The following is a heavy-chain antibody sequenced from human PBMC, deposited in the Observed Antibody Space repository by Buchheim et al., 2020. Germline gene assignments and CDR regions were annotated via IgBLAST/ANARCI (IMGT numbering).Heavy chain of an antibody. CDR1: GGSFSGYY. D-gene: IGHD3-10*01. CDR3: ARGHGGLLWFGELLGFDY. CDR2: INHSGST. V-gene: IGHV4-34*01. Sequence: QVQLQQWGAGLLKPSETLSLTCAVYGGSFSGYYWSWIRQPPGKGLEWIGEINHSGSTNYNPSLKSRVTLSVDTSKNQFSLKLSSVTAADTAVYYCARGHGGLLWFGELLGFDYWGQGTL. J-gene: IGHJ4*02.